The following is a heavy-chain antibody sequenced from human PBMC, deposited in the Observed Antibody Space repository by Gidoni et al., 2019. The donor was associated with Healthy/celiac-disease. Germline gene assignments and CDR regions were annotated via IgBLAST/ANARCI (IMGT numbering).Heavy chain of an antibody. V-gene: IGHV3-11*06. CDR3: ARSIGYDSSELWGY. Sequence: QVQLVESGGGLVKPGGSLRLSCAASGFTFSDYYMSWIRQAPGKGLEWVSYISSSSSYTNYADSVKGRFTISRDNAKNSLYLQMNSLRAEDTAVYYCARSIGYDSSELWGYWGQGTLVTVSS. CDR2: ISSSSSYT. CDR1: GFTFSDYY. D-gene: IGHD3-22*01. J-gene: IGHJ4*02.